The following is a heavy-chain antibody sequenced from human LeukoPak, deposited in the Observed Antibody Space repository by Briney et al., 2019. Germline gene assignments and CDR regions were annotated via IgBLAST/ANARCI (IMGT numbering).Heavy chain of an antibody. D-gene: IGHD3-22*01. Sequence: KPSETLSLTCAVYGGSFSGYYWSWIRQPPGKGLEWIGEINHSGSTNYNPSLKGRVTISVDTSKNQFSLKLSSVTAADTAVYYCARGRYDSSGYYLGFDYWGQGTLVTVSS. CDR3: ARGRYDSSGYYLGFDY. CDR2: INHSGST. J-gene: IGHJ4*02. V-gene: IGHV4-34*01. CDR1: GGSFSGYY.